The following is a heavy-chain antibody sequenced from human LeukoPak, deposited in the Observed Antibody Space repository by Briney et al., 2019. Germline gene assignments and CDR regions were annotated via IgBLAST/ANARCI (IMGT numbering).Heavy chain of an antibody. J-gene: IGHJ4*02. Sequence: ASVKVSCKASGYTFTGYYVHWMRQAPGQGLEWMGWINPNSGGTNYAQIFQGRVTMTSDTSISTAYMELSSLRSADTAVYYCARGGSSGYEPYYFDYWGQGALLTVSS. V-gene: IGHV1-2*02. CDR2: INPNSGGT. CDR3: ARGGSSGYEPYYFDY. D-gene: IGHD5-12*01. CDR1: GYTFTGYY.